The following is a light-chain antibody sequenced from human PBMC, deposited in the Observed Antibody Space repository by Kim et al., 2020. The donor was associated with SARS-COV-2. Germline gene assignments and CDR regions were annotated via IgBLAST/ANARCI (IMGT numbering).Light chain of an antibody. CDR2: KNI. Sequence: QPATLTCTGNSNDVGNQRAASLQHQQRHPPPLLSYKNINRPSGVSEKLSASGSGNTASLTITGLQPEDEADYYCSAWDSSLSTWVFGGGTQLTVL. J-gene: IGLJ3*02. CDR3: SAWDSSLSTWV. CDR1: SNDVGNQR. V-gene: IGLV10-54*01.